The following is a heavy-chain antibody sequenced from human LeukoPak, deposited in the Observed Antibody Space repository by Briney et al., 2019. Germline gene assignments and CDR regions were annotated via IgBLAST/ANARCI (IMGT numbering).Heavy chain of an antibody. V-gene: IGHV1-46*03. CDR1: GYTFTSYY. D-gene: IGHD2-8*01. Sequence: ASVKVSCKASGYTFTSYYMHWVRQAPGQGLEWMGIINPSGGSTSYAQKFQGRVTMTRDTSTSTVYMELSSLRSEDTAVYYCARGQRDIVLMEYAYTEPADYWGQGTLVTVSS. J-gene: IGHJ4*02. CDR3: ARGQRDIVLMEYAYTEPADY. CDR2: INPSGGST.